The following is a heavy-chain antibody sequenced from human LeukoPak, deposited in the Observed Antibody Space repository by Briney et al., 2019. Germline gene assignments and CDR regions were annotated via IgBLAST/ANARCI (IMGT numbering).Heavy chain of an antibody. CDR3: ARGRRGFGYGMDV. CDR1: GGSFSGYY. V-gene: IGHV4-34*01. J-gene: IGHJ6*02. CDR2: INHSGSS. D-gene: IGHD3-10*01. Sequence: SETLPLTCAVYGGSFSGYYWSWIRQPPGKGLEWIGEINHSGSSNYNPSLKSRVTISVDTSQNQFSLKLNSVTAADTAVFYCARGRRGFGYGMDVWGQRTTVTVSS.